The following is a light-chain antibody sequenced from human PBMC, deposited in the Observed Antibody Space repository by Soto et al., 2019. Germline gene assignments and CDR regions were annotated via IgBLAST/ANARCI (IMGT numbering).Light chain of an antibody. Sequence: EIVLTQSPATLSLSPGERATLSCRASQSVSSNLAWYQQKPGQAPRLLIYDASTRATGFPARFSGSGSGTDFTLTISSLEPEDFALYYCQQRSNWPRTFGQGTKLEIK. CDR1: QSVSSN. V-gene: IGKV3-11*01. J-gene: IGKJ2*01. CDR3: QQRSNWPRT. CDR2: DAS.